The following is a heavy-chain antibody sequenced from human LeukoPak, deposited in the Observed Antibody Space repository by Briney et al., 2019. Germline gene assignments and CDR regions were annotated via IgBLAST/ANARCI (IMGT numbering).Heavy chain of an antibody. D-gene: IGHD3-22*01. CDR2: IYYSGST. V-gene: IGHV4-59*01. CDR1: GGSISTYY. CDR3: ARDRGGFSDYYDS. Sequence: SEALSLTCTVSGGSISTYYWNWIRQPPGKGLEWIGYIYYSGSTNYNPSLKSRVSISLDTSKNQFSLKLSSVTAADTAVYYCARDRGGFSDYYDSWGQGTLVTVSS. J-gene: IGHJ4*02.